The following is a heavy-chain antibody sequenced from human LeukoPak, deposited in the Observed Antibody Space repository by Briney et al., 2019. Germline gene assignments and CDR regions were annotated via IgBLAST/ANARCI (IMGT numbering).Heavy chain of an antibody. D-gene: IGHD6-13*01. Sequence: PSETLSLTCTVSGGSISSGGYYWSWIRQPPGKGLEWIGYIYHSGSTYYNPSLKSRVTISVDRSKNQFSLKLSSVTAADTAVYYCARSYSEGSHAFDIWGQGTMVTVSS. J-gene: IGHJ3*02. CDR1: GGSISSGGYY. V-gene: IGHV4-30-2*01. CDR2: IYHSGST. CDR3: ARSYSEGSHAFDI.